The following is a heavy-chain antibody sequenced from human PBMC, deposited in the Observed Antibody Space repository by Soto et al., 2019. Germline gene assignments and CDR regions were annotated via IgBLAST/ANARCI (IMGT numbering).Heavy chain of an antibody. V-gene: IGHV4-39*01. Sequence: SETLSLTCTFSCGSIIGSSYYWGWIRQPPGKGLECIGSVHYSGSTDYNPSLKSRVTISVDTSKNQFSLKLTSVTAADTAVYFCASFSGATYGDYGGGINYWGQGTLVTVS. CDR1: CGSIIGSSYY. D-gene: IGHD4-17*01. CDR3: ASFSGATYGDYGGGINY. J-gene: IGHJ4*02. CDR2: VHYSGST.